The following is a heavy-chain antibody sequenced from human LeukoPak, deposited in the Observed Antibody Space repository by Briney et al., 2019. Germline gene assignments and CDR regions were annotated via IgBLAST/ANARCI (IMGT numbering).Heavy chain of an antibody. CDR2: ISYDGSNK. Sequence: GGSLRLSCAASGFTFSSYAMHWVRQAPGKGLEWVAVISYDGSNKYYADSVKGRFTISRDNSKNTLYLQMNSLRADDTAVYYCARDSIGYCSSTSCSLYYYYYMDVWGKGTTVTVSS. D-gene: IGHD2-2*01. V-gene: IGHV3-30-3*01. CDR3: ARDSIGYCSSTSCSLYYYYYMDV. CDR1: GFTFSSYA. J-gene: IGHJ6*03.